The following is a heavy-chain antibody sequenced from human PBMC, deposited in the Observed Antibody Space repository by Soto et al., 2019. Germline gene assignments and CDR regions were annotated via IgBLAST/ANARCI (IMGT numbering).Heavy chain of an antibody. CDR1: GLTVSSNY. CDR2: IYSGGST. D-gene: IGHD3-3*01. J-gene: IGHJ3*02. V-gene: IGHV3-66*01. CDR3: ARDLTGIDQSSYYDFWSGHSGAFDI. Sequence: HPGGSLRLSCAASGLTVSSNYMSWVRQAPGAGLEGVSVIYSGGSTYYADSVKGRFTISRDNSKNTLYLQMNSLRAEDTAVYYCARDLTGIDQSSYYDFWSGHSGAFDIWGQGTMVTVSS.